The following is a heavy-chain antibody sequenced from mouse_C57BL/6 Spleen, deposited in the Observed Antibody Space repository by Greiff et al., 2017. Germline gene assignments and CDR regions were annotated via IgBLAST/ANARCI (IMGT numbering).Heavy chain of an antibody. J-gene: IGHJ2*01. D-gene: IGHD4-1*01. CDR1: GFNITDYY. Sequence: VQLQQSGAELVKPGASVTLSCTASGFNITDYYMHWVKQRPEQGLEWIGRIDPEDGETKYAPKFQGKATITADTSSNTAYLQLSSLTSEDTAVYYCALNWDNDYWGQGTTLTVSS. CDR3: ALNWDNDY. CDR2: IDPEDGET. V-gene: IGHV14-2*01.